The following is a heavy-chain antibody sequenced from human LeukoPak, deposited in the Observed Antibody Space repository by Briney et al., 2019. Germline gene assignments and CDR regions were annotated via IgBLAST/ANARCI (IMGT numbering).Heavy chain of an antibody. V-gene: IGHV1-2*02. D-gene: IGHD1-14*01. Sequence: ASVKVSCKASGYTFTGYYMHWVRQAPGQGLEWMGWINPNSGGTNYAQKLQGRVTMTRDTSISTAYMELSRLRSDDTAVYYCARGLDGINQRRLYYYMDVWGKGTTVTVSS. CDR1: GYTFTGYY. J-gene: IGHJ6*03. CDR2: INPNSGGT. CDR3: ARGLDGINQRRLYYYMDV.